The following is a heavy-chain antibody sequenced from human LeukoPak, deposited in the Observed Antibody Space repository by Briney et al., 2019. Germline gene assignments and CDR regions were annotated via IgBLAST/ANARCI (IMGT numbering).Heavy chain of an antibody. J-gene: IGHJ4*02. D-gene: IGHD6-19*01. CDR3: ARAGYSSGPDY. CDR1: GYTFTGYY. V-gene: IGHV1-2*02. Sequence: ASVKVSCKASGYTFTGYYMHWVRQAPGQGLAGMGWINPNSGGTNYAQKFQGRVTMTRDTSISTVYMELSRLRSDDTAVYYCARAGYSSGPDYWGQGTLVTVSS. CDR2: INPNSGGT.